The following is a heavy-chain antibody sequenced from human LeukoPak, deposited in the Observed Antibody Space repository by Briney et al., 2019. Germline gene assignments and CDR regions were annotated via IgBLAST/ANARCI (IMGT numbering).Heavy chain of an antibody. CDR2: ISFDGSDA. Sequence: PGGSLRLSCAASGFTFSGFWMHWVRQAPGKGLVWVSCISFDGSDATYADSVKGRFTISRDNAKNTLHLQMDSLTVEDTAVYYCARGLYCSGGSCYPSRNNDYWGQGTLVTVSS. D-gene: IGHD2-15*01. CDR1: GFTFSGFW. J-gene: IGHJ4*02. CDR3: ARGLYCSGGSCYPSRNNDY. V-gene: IGHV3-74*01.